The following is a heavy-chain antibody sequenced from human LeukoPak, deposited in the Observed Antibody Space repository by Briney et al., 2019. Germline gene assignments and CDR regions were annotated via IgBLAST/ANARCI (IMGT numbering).Heavy chain of an antibody. V-gene: IGHV3-23*01. Sequence: GGSLRLSCAASGFTFSSYAMSWVRQAPGKGLEWVSAISSSGGSTYYADSVKGRFTISRDNSKNTLYLQMNSRRAEDTAVYYCAKGTLDIVVVPAAPKVYYFDYWGQGTLVTVSS. J-gene: IGHJ4*02. CDR2: ISSSGGST. CDR3: AKGTLDIVVVPAAPKVYYFDY. D-gene: IGHD2-2*01. CDR1: GFTFSSYA.